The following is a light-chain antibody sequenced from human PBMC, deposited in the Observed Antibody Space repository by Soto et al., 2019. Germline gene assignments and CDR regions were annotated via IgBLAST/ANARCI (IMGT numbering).Light chain of an antibody. CDR2: ATS. J-gene: IGKJ2*01. CDR3: QQYGSSPLYT. Sequence: EIVLTQSPGTLSLSPGERVTLSCRASQSVSSGRLAWYQQKPGQAPRLLIYATSSRATGIPDRFSGSGSGTDFTLTISRLEPEDFAVYYCQQYGSSPLYTFGQGTKLEIK. CDR1: QSVSSGR. V-gene: IGKV3-20*01.